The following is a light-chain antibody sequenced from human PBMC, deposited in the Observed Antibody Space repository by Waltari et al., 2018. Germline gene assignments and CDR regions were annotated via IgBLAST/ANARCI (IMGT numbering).Light chain of an antibody. J-gene: IGLJ3*02. CDR2: EVT. CDR1: SSDDGGYNY. V-gene: IGLV2-8*01. Sequence: QSALTQPPSASGSPGQSVTISCTGTSSDDGGYNYVSWYHQHPGKAPNLLIFEVTKRPSGVPDRFSGSRSGDMASLTVSGLQADDEADYFCRAYVGSEVVFGEGTKLTVL. CDR3: RAYVGSEVV.